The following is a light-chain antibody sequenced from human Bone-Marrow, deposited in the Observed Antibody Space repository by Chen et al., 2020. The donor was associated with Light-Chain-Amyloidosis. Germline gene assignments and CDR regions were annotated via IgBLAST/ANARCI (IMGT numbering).Light chain of an antibody. V-gene: IGLV2-14*01. CDR3: SSYTITNTLV. Sequence: QSALTHHASVSGSPGQSITISCTGTSSDVGGDNHVSWYQQHPDKAPKLMIYEVTNRPSWVPDRFSGSKSDNTASLTISGLQTEDEADYFCSSYTITNTLVFGSGTRVTVL. CDR1: SSDVGGDNH. CDR2: EVT. J-gene: IGLJ1*01.